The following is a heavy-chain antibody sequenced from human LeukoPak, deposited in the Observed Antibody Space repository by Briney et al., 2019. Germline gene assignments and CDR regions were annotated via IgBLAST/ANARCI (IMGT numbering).Heavy chain of an antibody. CDR2: TRGRGTDA. CDR3: AKENSGSFDY. D-gene: IGHD3-22*01. V-gene: IGHV3-23*01. J-gene: IGHJ4*02. Sequence: PGGSLRLSCAASGFTFSDYAMSWIRQAPGTGLEWVSATRGRGTDAYYADSVRGRFTISRDNSRNTLYLQMNSLRAEDTAVYYCAKENSGSFDYWGQGALVTVSS. CDR1: GFTFSDYA.